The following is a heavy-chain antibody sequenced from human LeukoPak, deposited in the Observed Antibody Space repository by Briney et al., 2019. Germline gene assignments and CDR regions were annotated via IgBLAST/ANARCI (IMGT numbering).Heavy chain of an antibody. V-gene: IGHV1-18*01. CDR2: ISADSGNT. Sequence: ASVKVSCKASGFTFTPYGFAWVRQAPGQGLEWMGWISADSGNTKYSQRLQGRVTMTTDTSTTTVYMDLRSLRSDDTAVYYCARADYASAYYFFDYWGQGTLVTVSS. J-gene: IGHJ4*02. CDR3: ARADYASAYYFFDY. CDR1: GFTFTPYG. D-gene: IGHD2-2*01.